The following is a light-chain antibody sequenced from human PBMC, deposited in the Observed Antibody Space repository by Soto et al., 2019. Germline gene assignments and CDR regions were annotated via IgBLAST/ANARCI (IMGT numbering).Light chain of an antibody. CDR3: QQYGNPPWT. CDR2: GAS. Sequence: EIVLTQSPGTLSLSTGERATLSCRASQRVGSSYLAWYQHKPDQAPRLLIYGASGRATGTPDRFSGSGSGTDFSLTISRLEPEDFAVYYCQQYGNPPWTFGQGTMVDIK. CDR1: QRVGSSY. J-gene: IGKJ1*01. V-gene: IGKV3-20*01.